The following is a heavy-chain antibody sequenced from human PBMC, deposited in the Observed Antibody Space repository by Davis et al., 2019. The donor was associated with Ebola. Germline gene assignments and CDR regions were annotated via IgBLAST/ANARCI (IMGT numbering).Heavy chain of an antibody. CDR2: IRNKASSYST. CDR1: GFTFSDYY. CDR3: ATIHDDSSGTYWGYFDH. D-gene: IGHD3-22*01. Sequence: GESLKISCAASGFTFSDYYMDWVRQAPGMGLEWVGRIRNKASSYSTEYAASVKDRFIISRDDSKDSLYLQMNSLRAEDTALYYCATIHDDSSGTYWGYFDHWGQGTLVTVSS. V-gene: IGHV3-72*01. J-gene: IGHJ4*02.